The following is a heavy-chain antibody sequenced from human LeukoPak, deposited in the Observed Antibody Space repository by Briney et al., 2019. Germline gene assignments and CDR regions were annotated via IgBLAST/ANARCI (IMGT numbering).Heavy chain of an antibody. CDR1: GFTFSSYG. CDR3: ARYYYGSGKYYYYYMDV. J-gene: IGHJ6*03. Sequence: GRPLRLSCAASGFTFSSYGMHWVRQAPGKGLEWVAVISYDGSNKYYADSVKGRFTISRDNSKNTLYLQMNSLRAEDTAVYYCARYYYGSGKYYYYYMDVWGKGTTVTVSS. CDR2: ISYDGSNK. D-gene: IGHD3-10*01. V-gene: IGHV3-30*03.